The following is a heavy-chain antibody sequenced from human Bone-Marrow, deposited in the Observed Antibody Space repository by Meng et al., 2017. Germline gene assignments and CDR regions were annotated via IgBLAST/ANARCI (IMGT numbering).Heavy chain of an antibody. CDR3: VRDVRQPLDF. CDR2: IDPYSGDT. Sequence: QEQLVQSGAEVKKPGASMTVSCKASGYDFTAYFLPWVRLAPGQGLQWVGQIDPYSGDTVYAQKFRGRVTMTRDTSVNSAYLEVNRLTSDDTAVYYCVRDVRQPLDFWGQGTLVTVSS. V-gene: IGHV1-2*06. CDR1: GYDFTAYF. D-gene: IGHD5-18*01. J-gene: IGHJ4*02.